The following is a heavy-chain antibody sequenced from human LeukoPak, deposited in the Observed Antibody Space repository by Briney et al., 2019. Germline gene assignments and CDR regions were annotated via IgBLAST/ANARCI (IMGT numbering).Heavy chain of an antibody. CDR3: ARAAYCGGDCYSSGDF. CDR2: ISYDGSNK. J-gene: IGHJ4*02. D-gene: IGHD2-21*02. CDR1: GFTFSSYA. Sequence: GGSLRLSCAASGFTFSSYAMHWVRQAPGKGLEWVAVISYDGSNKYYADSVKGRFTISRDNSKNTLYLQMNSLRAEDTAVYYCARAAYCGGDCYSSGDFWGQGTLVTVSS. V-gene: IGHV3-30-3*01.